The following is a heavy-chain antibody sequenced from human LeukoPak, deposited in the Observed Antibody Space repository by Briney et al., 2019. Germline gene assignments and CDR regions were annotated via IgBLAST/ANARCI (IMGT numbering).Heavy chain of an antibody. Sequence: GGSLRLSCTVSGFSFSNYWMSWVRQAPGKGLEWMANMNQDETETNYVDSVKGRFIISRDNAKNSLFLRMNSLRVEDTAMYYCARARSPPEDNSNYRPVDYWGQGILVTVSS. V-gene: IGHV3-7*03. CDR3: ARARSPPEDNSNYRPVDY. J-gene: IGHJ4*02. D-gene: IGHD1-1*01. CDR2: MNQDETET. CDR1: GFSFSNYW.